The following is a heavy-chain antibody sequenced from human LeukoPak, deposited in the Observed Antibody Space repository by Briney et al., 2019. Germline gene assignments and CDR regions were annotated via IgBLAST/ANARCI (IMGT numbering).Heavy chain of an antibody. Sequence: ASVKVSCKVSGYTLTELSMHWVRQAPGKGLEWMGGFDPEDGETIYAQKFQGRVTMTEDTSTDTAYMELSRLRSEDTAVYYCATGIRYSSSLDYWGQGTLVTVSS. CDR2: FDPEDGET. J-gene: IGHJ4*02. V-gene: IGHV1-24*01. CDR1: GYTLTELS. CDR3: ATGIRYSSSLDY. D-gene: IGHD6-13*01.